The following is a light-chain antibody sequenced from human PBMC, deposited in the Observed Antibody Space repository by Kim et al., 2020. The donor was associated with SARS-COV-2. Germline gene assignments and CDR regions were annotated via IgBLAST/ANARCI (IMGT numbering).Light chain of an antibody. V-gene: IGKV3-20*01. Sequence: PGERVSLTCRASQSDTRNYLAWYQQKPGQDARRLIYGASCRATDSPERCSGSGSGAEVTITISRWEQEDVAVYYCQQYGSSPPWTFGQGTKVDIK. CDR3: QQYGSSPPWT. CDR1: QSDTRNY. J-gene: IGKJ1*01. CDR2: GAS.